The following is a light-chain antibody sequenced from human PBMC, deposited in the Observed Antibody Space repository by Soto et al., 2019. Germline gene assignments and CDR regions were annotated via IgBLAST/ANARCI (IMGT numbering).Light chain of an antibody. CDR2: DND. CDR1: SSNIGKNY. J-gene: IGLJ2*01. V-gene: IGLV1-51*01. CDR3: GTWDSSLSAVL. Sequence: QSALTQPPSVSAAPGQKVTISCSGSSSNIGKNYVSWYQQLPGSAPTLLIYDNDKRPFGIPDRISGSKSGTSATLGITGLQTGDEADYYCGTWDSSLSAVLFGGGTKLTVL.